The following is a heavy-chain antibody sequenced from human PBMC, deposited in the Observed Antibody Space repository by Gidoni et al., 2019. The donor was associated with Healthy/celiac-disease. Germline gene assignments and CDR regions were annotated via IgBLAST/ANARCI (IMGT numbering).Heavy chain of an antibody. Sequence: EVQPVESGGGLVQPGGYLKLPGAAYGFHLSGPAMYWVRQASGKGLEWVGRIRGKSNRYATAYAASVKGRFTISRYDSKNTAYLQMNSLKTEATAVYYCTRRPVVGSQYYGMDVWGQGTTVTVSS. CDR2: IRGKSNRYAT. V-gene: IGHV3-73*01. D-gene: IGHD2-15*01. CDR3: TRRPVVGSQYYGMDV. CDR1: GFHLSGPA. J-gene: IGHJ6*02.